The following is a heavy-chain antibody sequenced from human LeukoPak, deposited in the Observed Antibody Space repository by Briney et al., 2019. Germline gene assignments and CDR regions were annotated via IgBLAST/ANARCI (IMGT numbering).Heavy chain of an antibody. CDR3: AKDPWGGATIEYYFDY. D-gene: IGHD1-26*01. CDR2: ISGSGGST. J-gene: IGHJ4*02. Sequence: SGGSLRLSCAASGFTFSSYAMSWVRQAPGKGLEWVSAISGSGGSTYYADSVKGRFTISRDNSKNTLYLQMNSLRAEDTAVYYCAKDPWGGATIEYYFDYWGQGTLVTVSS. V-gene: IGHV3-23*01. CDR1: GFTFSSYA.